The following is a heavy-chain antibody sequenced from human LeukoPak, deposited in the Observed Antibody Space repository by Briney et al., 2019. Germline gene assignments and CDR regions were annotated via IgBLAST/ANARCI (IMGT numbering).Heavy chain of an antibody. CDR2: ISSSSSTI. Sequence: GGSLRLSCAASGFTFSSYSMNWVRQAPGKGLEWVSYISSSSSTIYYADSVKGRFTISRDNAKNSLYLQMNSLRAEDTAVYYCARSATPAPWIQLPNYYYYGMDVWGQGTTVTVSS. CDR3: ARSATPAPWIQLPNYYYYGMDV. D-gene: IGHD5-18*01. V-gene: IGHV3-48*04. J-gene: IGHJ6*02. CDR1: GFTFSSYS.